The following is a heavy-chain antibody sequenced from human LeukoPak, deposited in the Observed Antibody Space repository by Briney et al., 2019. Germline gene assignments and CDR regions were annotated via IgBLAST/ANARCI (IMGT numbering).Heavy chain of an antibody. CDR3: ARWYSSGWYSDY. D-gene: IGHD6-19*01. V-gene: IGHV4-30-4*01. J-gene: IGHJ4*02. CDR2: FYYSGST. CDR1: GGSISSGDYY. Sequence: KPSETLSLTCTVSGGSISSGDYYWSWIRQPPGKGLEWIGYFYYSGSTYYNPSLKSRVTISVDTSKNQFSLKLSSVTAADTAVYYCARWYSSGWYSDYWGQGTLVTVSS.